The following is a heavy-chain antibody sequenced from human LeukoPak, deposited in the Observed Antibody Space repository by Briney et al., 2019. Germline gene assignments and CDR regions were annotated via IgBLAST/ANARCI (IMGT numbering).Heavy chain of an antibody. CDR1: GFTVSSTY. CDR2: IYSGGST. CDR3: ARDLGPYYYYGMDV. J-gene: IGHJ6*02. V-gene: IGHV3-53*01. Sequence: GGSLRLSCAASGFTVSSTYMSWVRQAPGKGLECVSVIYSGGSTYYAGSVRGRFTISRDNSKNTLYLQMNSLRAEDTAVYYCARDLGPYYYYGMDVWGQGTTVTVSS.